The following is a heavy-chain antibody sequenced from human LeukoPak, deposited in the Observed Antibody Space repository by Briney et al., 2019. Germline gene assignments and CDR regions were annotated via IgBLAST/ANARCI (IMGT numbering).Heavy chain of an antibody. CDR3: AKDAVAAAGYFFDY. CDR2: ISGAGGIT. Sequence: GGSLRLSCAASGFTFSNYAMSWVRQAPGKGLEWVSTISGAGGITGYADSVKGRFTISRDNSKNTLYLQMNSLRAEDTAVYYCAKDAVAAAGYFFDYWGQGALVTVSS. D-gene: IGHD6-25*01. CDR1: GFTFSNYA. V-gene: IGHV3-23*01. J-gene: IGHJ4*02.